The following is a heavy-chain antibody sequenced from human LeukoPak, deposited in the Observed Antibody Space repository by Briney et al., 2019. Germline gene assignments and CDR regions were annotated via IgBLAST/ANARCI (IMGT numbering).Heavy chain of an antibody. V-gene: IGHV4-39*01. D-gene: IGHD2-8*01. J-gene: IGHJ5*02. CDR2: IYYSGST. CDR3: ARLSMLFPIWFDP. CDR1: GGSISSRSYY. Sequence: PSETLSLTCTVSGGSISSRSYYWGWIRQPPGKGLEWIGSIYYSGSTYYNPSLKSRVTISVDTSKNQFSLKLSSVTAADTAVYYCARLSMLFPIWFDPWGQGTLVTVSS.